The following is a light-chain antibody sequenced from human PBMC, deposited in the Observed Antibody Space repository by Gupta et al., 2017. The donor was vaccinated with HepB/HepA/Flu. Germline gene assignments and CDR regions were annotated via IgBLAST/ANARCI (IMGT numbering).Light chain of an antibody. CDR3: QSADSSGTFYV. Sequence: SPELTQPPSVSVSPGQTARITCSGEVLPNQNADWYRQKPGQAPVLILYKDTERPPGTPERFSGSSSGATVTLTISGVQAEDEADYYCQSADSSGTFYVFGTGTKVSIL. V-gene: IGLV3-25*03. J-gene: IGLJ1*01. CDR2: KDT. CDR1: VLPNQN.